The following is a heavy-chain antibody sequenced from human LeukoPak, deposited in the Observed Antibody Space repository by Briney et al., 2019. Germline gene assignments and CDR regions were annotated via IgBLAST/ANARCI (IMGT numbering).Heavy chain of an antibody. Sequence: GASVKVSCKASGGAFSSYAISWVRQAPGQGLEWMGGIIPIFTAANHAQKFQGRVTITTDESTSTAYMELSSLRSEDTAVYYCARVGGSGSYTSHYFDYWGQGTLVTVSS. CDR3: ARVGGSGSYTSHYFDY. CDR1: GGAFSSYA. D-gene: IGHD3-10*01. J-gene: IGHJ4*02. CDR2: IIPIFTAA. V-gene: IGHV1-69*05.